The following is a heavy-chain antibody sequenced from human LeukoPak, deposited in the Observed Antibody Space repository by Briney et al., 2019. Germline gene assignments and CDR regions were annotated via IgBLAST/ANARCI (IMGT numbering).Heavy chain of an antibody. CDR1: GFTFSSYA. CDR3: ARDSSGPLHA. Sequence: GGSLRLSCAASGFTFSSYAMHWVRQAPGKGLEWVAVISYDGSNKYYADSVKGRFTISRDNSKNTLYLQMNSLRAEDTAVYYCARDSSGPLHAWGQGTLVTVSS. V-gene: IGHV3-30*04. J-gene: IGHJ5*02. CDR2: ISYDGSNK. D-gene: IGHD6-19*01.